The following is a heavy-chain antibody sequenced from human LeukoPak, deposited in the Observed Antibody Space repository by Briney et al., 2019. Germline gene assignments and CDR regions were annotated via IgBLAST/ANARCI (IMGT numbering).Heavy chain of an antibody. CDR2: ISWNSGSI. D-gene: IGHD4-17*01. J-gene: IGHJ4*02. CDR3: AKDMGYGDYVAFDY. Sequence: LPGGSLRLSCAGSGFIFNNYAMHWVRQPPGKGLEWVSGISWNSGSIDYADSVKGRFTISRDNAKNSLYLQMNSLRAEDTALYYCAKDMGYGDYVAFDYWGQGTLVTVSS. V-gene: IGHV3-9*01. CDR1: GFIFNNYA.